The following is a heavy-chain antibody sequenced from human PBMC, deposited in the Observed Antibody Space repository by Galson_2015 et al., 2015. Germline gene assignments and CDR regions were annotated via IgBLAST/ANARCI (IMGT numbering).Heavy chain of an antibody. Sequence: SVKVSCKASGGTFSSYAISWVRQAPGQGLEWMRGIIPIFGTANYAQKFQGRVAITADESTSTAYMELSSLRSEDTAVYYCARGYCSGGSCYSAYCFDYWGQGTLVTVSS. V-gene: IGHV1-69*13. CDR2: IIPIFGTA. CDR1: GGTFSSYA. CDR3: ARGYCSGGSCYSAYCFDY. D-gene: IGHD2-15*01. J-gene: IGHJ4*02.